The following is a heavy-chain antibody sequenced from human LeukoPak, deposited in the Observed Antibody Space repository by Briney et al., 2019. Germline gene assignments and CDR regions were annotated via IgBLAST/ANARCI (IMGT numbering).Heavy chain of an antibody. CDR3: ARSLWPEDY. J-gene: IGHJ4*02. V-gene: IGHV3-7*01. CDR1: GFTFSSYW. D-gene: IGHD2-21*01. CDR2: INQDGSDK. Sequence: GGSLRLSCAASGFTFSSYWMSWVRQAPGKGLEWVAYINQDGSDKKYVDSVKGRFTISRDNAKNSQYLQMNSLRVEDTAVYYCARSLWPEDYWGQGTLVTVSS.